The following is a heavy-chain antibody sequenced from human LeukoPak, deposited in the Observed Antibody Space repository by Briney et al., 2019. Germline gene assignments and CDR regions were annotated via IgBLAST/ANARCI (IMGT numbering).Heavy chain of an antibody. J-gene: IGHJ6*03. D-gene: IGHD3-10*01. CDR2: IHASENT. CDR3: ARGSNYYGSGSAYYYYMDV. Sequence: NPSETLSLTCTFSGGSINNFYWSWIRQPAGKGLEWTGRIHASENTNYNPSLKSRVTMSVDTSKNQFSLKLSSVTAADTAVYYCARGSNYYGSGSAYYYYMDVWGKGTTVTVSS. V-gene: IGHV4-4*07. CDR1: GGSINNFY.